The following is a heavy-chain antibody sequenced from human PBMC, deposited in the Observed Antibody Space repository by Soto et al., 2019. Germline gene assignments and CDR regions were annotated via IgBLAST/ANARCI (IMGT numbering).Heavy chain of an antibody. CDR2: IWYDGSTK. Sequence: QVQLVESGGGVVQPGRSLRLSCAASGFTFSSYGMHWVRQPPGKGLEWVAVIWYDGSTKYYADSVKDRFTISRDNSKNRLYLQMNGLRAEDTAVYHWAREIAAAGYFDYWGQGTLVTVSS. CDR1: GFTFSSYG. J-gene: IGHJ4*02. CDR3: AREIAAAGYFDY. D-gene: IGHD6-13*01. V-gene: IGHV3-33*01.